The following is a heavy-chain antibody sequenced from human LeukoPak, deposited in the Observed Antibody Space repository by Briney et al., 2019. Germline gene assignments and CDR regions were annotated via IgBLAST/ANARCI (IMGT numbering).Heavy chain of an antibody. CDR3: ARGLVSSSRYREPFDY. CDR2: MNPNSGNT. J-gene: IGHJ4*02. CDR1: GYTFTSYD. D-gene: IGHD6-13*01. V-gene: IGHV1-8*03. Sequence: ASVKVSCKASGYTFTSYDINWVRQATGQGLEWMGWMNPNSGNTGYAQKFQGRVTITRNTSISTAYMELSSLRSEDTAVYYCARGLVSSSRYREPFDYWGQGTLVTVSS.